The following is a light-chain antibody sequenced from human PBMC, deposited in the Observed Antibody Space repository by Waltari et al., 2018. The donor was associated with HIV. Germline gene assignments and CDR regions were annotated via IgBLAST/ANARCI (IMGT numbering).Light chain of an antibody. CDR1: STDVGRYAY. CDR2: EVH. CDR3: SSYAGINPVI. Sequence: QSALTHPPSASGSLGQSVTIPCTGSSTDVGRYAYVPWYQQHPGKAPKLLTFEVHKRPSGVPDRFSGSKSGNTASLTVSGLQAEDEAEYSCSSYAGINPVIFGRGTTLTVL. V-gene: IGLV2-8*01. J-gene: IGLJ2*01.